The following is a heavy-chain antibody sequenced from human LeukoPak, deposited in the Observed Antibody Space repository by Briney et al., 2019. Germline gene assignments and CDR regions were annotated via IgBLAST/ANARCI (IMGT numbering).Heavy chain of an antibody. CDR2: INPNGGGT. D-gene: IGHD6-13*01. V-gene: IGHV1-46*01. J-gene: IGHJ6*02. CDR3: AAWGSSSSPLPGMDV. Sequence: ASVKVSCKASGYTFTSNYIHWVRQAPGQGLEWMGVINPNGGGTSYAQKVQARVTMTRDTSTSTVYMELSSLRSEDTAVYYCAAWGSSSSPLPGMDVWGQGTTVTVSS. CDR1: GYTFTSNY.